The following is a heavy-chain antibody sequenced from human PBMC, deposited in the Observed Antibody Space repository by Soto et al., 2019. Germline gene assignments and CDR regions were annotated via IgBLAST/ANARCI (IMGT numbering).Heavy chain of an antibody. CDR3: ARASSSSSAADY. J-gene: IGHJ4*02. Sequence: QVQLQESGPGLVKASQTLSLICSVSGESISSGGYYWSWLRHHPGKGLEWIGYIYDSESAYYNPSLKSRVTISMDTSKNHFAMKLSSVTAADTAVYYCARASSSSSAADYWGQATLITVSS. D-gene: IGHD6-6*01. V-gene: IGHV4-31*03. CDR2: IYDSESA. CDR1: GESISSGGYY.